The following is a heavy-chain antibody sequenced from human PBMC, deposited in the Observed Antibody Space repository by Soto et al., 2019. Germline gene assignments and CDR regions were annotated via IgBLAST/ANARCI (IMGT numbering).Heavy chain of an antibody. Sequence: QVQLQESGPGLVKPSQTLSLTCTVSGGSISSGGYYWSWIRQHPGKGLEWIGYIYYSGSTYYNPSLKSRVTISVDTSKNQCSLKLSSVTAADTAVYYCAGQGDSSGDFYIDYWGQGTLVTVSS. J-gene: IGHJ4*02. CDR3: AGQGDSSGDFYIDY. V-gene: IGHV4-31*03. CDR2: IYYSGST. D-gene: IGHD3-22*01. CDR1: GGSISSGGYY.